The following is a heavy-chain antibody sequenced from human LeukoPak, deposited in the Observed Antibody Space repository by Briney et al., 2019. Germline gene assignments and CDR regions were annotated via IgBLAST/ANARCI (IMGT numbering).Heavy chain of an antibody. Sequence: GGSLRLSCTASGLTFGDYAMSWVRQAPGKGLEWVAFIGYDGSNKYYADSVKGRFTVSRDKSKNTLYLQMNSLRTEDTAVYYCAKGLYYKDRSGYPAWGQGTLVTISS. CDR2: IGYDGSNK. CDR1: GLTFGDYA. J-gene: IGHJ5*02. CDR3: AKGLYYKDRSGYPA. D-gene: IGHD3-22*01. V-gene: IGHV3-30*02.